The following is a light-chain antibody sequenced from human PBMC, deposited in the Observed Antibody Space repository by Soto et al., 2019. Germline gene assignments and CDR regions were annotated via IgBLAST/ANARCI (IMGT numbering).Light chain of an antibody. Sequence: QSALTQPASVSGSPGQSITISCTGTSSDVGGYNYVSWCQQHPGKAPKLMIYEVSNRPSGVSNRFSGSKSGNTASLTISGLQAEDEADYYCSSYTSSSTPLFGGGTKVTVL. CDR3: SSYTSSSTPL. CDR2: EVS. CDR1: SSDVGGYNY. J-gene: IGLJ2*01. V-gene: IGLV2-14*01.